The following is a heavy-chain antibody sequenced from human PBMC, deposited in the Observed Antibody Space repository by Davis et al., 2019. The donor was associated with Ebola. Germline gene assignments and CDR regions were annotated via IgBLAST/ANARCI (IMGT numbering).Heavy chain of an antibody. CDR2: ISPSGGGT. J-gene: IGHJ4*02. D-gene: IGHD3-16*01. CDR3: ARDFGGTPFDY. V-gene: IGHV1-46*01. CDR1: GYTFTRYY. Sequence: ASVKVSCKISGYTFTRYYIHWVRQAPGQGLEWMGIISPSGGGTTYAQKFQGRVTMTRDTSTSTVYMELSSLRSEDTAVYYCARDFGGTPFDYWGQGTLVTVSS.